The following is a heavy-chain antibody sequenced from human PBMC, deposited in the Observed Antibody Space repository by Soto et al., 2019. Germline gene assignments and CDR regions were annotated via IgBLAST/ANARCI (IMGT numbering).Heavy chain of an antibody. Sequence: AALKVSCRASGYIFTSLDINWVRQTAGQCLEWMGWMQPSTGRTGYSQKLQGRVTMTRDTSINTAYMELTTLTSDDTAFYYSARGVSAGVEYWGQGTLVTVAS. CDR3: ARGVSAGVEY. CDR2: MQPSTGRT. V-gene: IGHV1-8*01. D-gene: IGHD6-19*01. J-gene: IGHJ4*02. CDR1: GYIFTSLD.